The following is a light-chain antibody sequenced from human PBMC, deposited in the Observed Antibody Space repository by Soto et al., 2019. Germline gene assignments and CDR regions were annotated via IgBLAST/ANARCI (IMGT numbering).Light chain of an antibody. CDR2: AAS. V-gene: IGKV3-20*01. Sequence: EIVLTQSPGTLSLSPGERATLSCRASQSVSRSYLAWYQQKPGQAPRLLIYAASSRATGIPDRFSGSGSGTDFTLTISRLEPEDFAVYYCHQYDSSPLTFGGGTKVEI. CDR3: HQYDSSPLT. CDR1: QSVSRSY. J-gene: IGKJ4*01.